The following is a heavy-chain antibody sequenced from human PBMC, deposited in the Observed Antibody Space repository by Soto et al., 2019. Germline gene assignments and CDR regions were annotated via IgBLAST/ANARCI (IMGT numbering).Heavy chain of an antibody. CDR3: VRLSLALTTNIWFDP. CDR2: IFYLGSS. CDR1: SYSILSSDFY. J-gene: IGHJ5*02. V-gene: IGHV4-39*01. Sequence: TESLSLTCAVSSYSILSSDFYWGWVRQLPGKGLEWIGSIFYLGSSYYNPSLKSRVNMSVGTSKNQFSLRLRSVTAEDTALYFCVRLSLALTTNIWFDPLCQGSMVT. D-gene: IGHD3-3*02.